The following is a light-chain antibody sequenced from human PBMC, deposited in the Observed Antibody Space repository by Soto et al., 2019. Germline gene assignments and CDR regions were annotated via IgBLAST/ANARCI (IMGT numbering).Light chain of an antibody. J-gene: IGKJ3*01. V-gene: IGKV3-20*01. CDR3: QQYGRSPFP. CDR2: GAY. CDR1: QSVSGSY. Sequence: LNQSPATVSLKPGERAALSCRASQSVSGSYVAWYQQKPGQAPRLLIYGAYNRATGIPDRFSGSGSGTDFTLTITRLEPEDFAVYSCQQYGRSPFPSGPGTKVDIK.